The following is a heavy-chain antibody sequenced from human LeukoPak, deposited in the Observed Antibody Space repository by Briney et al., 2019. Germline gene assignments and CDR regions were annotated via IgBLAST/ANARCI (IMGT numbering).Heavy chain of an antibody. J-gene: IGHJ4*02. D-gene: IGHD3-22*01. V-gene: IGHV3-53*01. CDR3: ARLLYYYDSSIYQRYLDY. CDR1: GLTVSSNY. CDR2: IYSGGTT. Sequence: PGGSLRLSCAASGLTVSSNYMTWVRQAQGKGLEWVSIIYSGGTTHYADSVKGRFTISRDNSKNTLYLQMNSLRAEDTAVYYCARLLYYYDSSIYQRYLDYWGQGTLVTVSS.